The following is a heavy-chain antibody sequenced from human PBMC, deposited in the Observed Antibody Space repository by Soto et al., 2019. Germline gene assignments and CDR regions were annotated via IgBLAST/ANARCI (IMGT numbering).Heavy chain of an antibody. CDR1: GFTFSGSA. CDR2: IRSKANSYAT. J-gene: IGHJ6*02. D-gene: IGHD3-10*01. V-gene: IGHV3-73*01. Sequence: EVQLVESGGGLVQPGGSLKLSCAASGFTFSGSAMHWFRQASGKGLEWVGRIRSKANSYATAYAASVKGRFTISRDDSKNTAYLQMNSLKTEDTAVYYCTSLMVRGTDYYGRDVWGQGTTVTVSS. CDR3: TSLMVRGTDYYGRDV.